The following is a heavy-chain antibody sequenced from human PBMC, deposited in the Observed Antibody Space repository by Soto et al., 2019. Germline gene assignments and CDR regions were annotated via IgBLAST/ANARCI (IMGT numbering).Heavy chain of an antibody. CDR3: ATSFGGDSDDY. V-gene: IGHV4-39*01. J-gene: IGHJ4*02. Sequence: QLQLQESGPGLVKPSETLSLTCTVSGGSISSSSYYWGWIRQPPGKGLEWIGSIYYSGSTYYNPSLKSRVTISVDTSKNQFSLKLSSVTAADTAVYYCATSFGGDSDDYWGQGTLVTVSS. D-gene: IGHD3-16*01. CDR1: GGSISSSSYY. CDR2: IYYSGST.